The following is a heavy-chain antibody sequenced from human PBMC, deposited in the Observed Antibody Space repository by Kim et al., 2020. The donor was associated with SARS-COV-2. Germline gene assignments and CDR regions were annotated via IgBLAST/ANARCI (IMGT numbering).Heavy chain of an antibody. D-gene: IGHD3-10*01. CDR2: INHSGST. CDR1: GGSFSGYY. CDR3: ASSGSYYKILDY. Sequence: SETLSLTCAVYGGSFSGYYWSWIRQPPGKGLEWIGEINHSGSTNYNPSLKSRVTISVDTSKNQFSLKLSSVTAADTAVYYCASSGSYYKILDYWGQGTLVTVSS. J-gene: IGHJ4*02. V-gene: IGHV4-34*01.